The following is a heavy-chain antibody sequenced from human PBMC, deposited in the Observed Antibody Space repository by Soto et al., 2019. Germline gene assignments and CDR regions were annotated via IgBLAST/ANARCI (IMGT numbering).Heavy chain of an antibody. Sequence: SETLSLTCTVSGGSISSYYWSWIRQPPGKGLEWIGEIYHSGSTNYNPSLKSRVTISVDKSKNQFSLKLSSVTAADTAVYYCARVEWLVGYYFDYWGQGTLVTVSS. V-gene: IGHV4-59*12. J-gene: IGHJ4*02. CDR2: IYHSGST. D-gene: IGHD6-19*01. CDR1: GGSISSYY. CDR3: ARVEWLVGYYFDY.